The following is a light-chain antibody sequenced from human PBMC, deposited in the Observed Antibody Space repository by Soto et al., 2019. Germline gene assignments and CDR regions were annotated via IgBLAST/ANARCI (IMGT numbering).Light chain of an antibody. V-gene: IGLV1-40*01. J-gene: IGLJ2*01. CDR1: SSNIGAGYD. CDR3: QSYDSSLIGVV. Sequence: QSVLTQPPSVSGAPGQRVTISCTGSSSNIGAGYDVHWYQQLPGTAPKLLIYGNTNRPSGVPDRFSGSKSGTSASLAITGLXAEDEADYYCQSYDSSLIGVVFGGGTKLTVL. CDR2: GNT.